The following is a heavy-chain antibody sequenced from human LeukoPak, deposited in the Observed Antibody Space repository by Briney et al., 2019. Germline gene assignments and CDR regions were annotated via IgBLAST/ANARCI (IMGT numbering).Heavy chain of an antibody. Sequence: GGSLRLSCAASGFTLSSYAMSWVRQAPGKGLEWVANIKQDGSEKYYVDSVKGRFTISRDNAKNSLYLQMNSLRAEDTAVYYCARSREILEWLLYRYYFDYWGQGTLVTVSS. CDR3: ARSREILEWLLYRYYFDY. CDR2: IKQDGSEK. V-gene: IGHV3-7*01. CDR1: GFTLSSYA. J-gene: IGHJ4*02. D-gene: IGHD3-3*01.